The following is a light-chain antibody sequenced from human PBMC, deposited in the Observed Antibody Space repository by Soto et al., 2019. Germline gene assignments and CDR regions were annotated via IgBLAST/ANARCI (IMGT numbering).Light chain of an antibody. CDR2: HVT. Sequence: QSVLTQPASVSGSPGQSITISCTGTSSDIGHYDYVSWYQQHPGKAPKLMIYHVTYRPSGVSNRYSGSKSGNSASLTISGLQAADEADYYCASYLTTSHLEVFGTGSKVTVL. CDR1: SSDIGHYDY. CDR3: ASYLTTSHLEV. V-gene: IGLV2-14*03. J-gene: IGLJ1*01.